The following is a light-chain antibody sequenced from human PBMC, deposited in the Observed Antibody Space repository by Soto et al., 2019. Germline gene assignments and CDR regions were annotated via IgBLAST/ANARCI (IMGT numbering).Light chain of an antibody. J-gene: IGLJ1*01. CDR1: SSDVGGYNY. CDR3: SSYTDFNLYV. CDR2: DVS. V-gene: IGLV2-14*03. Sequence: QSVLTQPASVSGSPGQSISISCTGTSSDVGGYNYVSWYQHQPGKAPKLVIFDVSGRPSGISNRFSGSKSGNTASLTISGLRPEDEADYYSSSYTDFNLYVFGTGTKVTVL.